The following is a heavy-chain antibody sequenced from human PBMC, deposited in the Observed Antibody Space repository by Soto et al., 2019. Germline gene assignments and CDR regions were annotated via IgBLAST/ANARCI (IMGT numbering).Heavy chain of an antibody. CDR2: INPNSGGT. D-gene: IGHD4-4*01. CDR3: ARPHTDDSTHVDHVGFDY. CDR1: GYTFTGYY. V-gene: IGHV1-2*02. J-gene: IGHJ4*02. Sequence: QVQLVQSGAEVKKPGASVKVSCKASGYTFTGYYMHWVRQAPGQGLEWMGWINPNSGGTNYAQKFQGRVTMIRDTTISTAYMELSRLRSDDTAVYYCARPHTDDSTHVDHVGFDYWGQGTLVTVSS.